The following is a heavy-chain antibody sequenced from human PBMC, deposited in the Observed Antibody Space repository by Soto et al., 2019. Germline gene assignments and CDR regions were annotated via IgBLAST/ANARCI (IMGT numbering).Heavy chain of an antibody. Sequence: DVHLVESGGGLVKPGGSLRLSCAASGFTFSNAWMNWVRQAPGKGLEWVGRIKSKTDGGTTDYAAPVKARFTMSRDDSKNTLYLQMNSLNTEDTAIYYCTAGFRNYRPYYQYYGMDVWGQGTTVTVSS. D-gene: IGHD1-7*01. J-gene: IGHJ6*02. CDR3: TAGFRNYRPYYQYYGMDV. CDR2: IKSKTDGGTT. V-gene: IGHV3-15*07. CDR1: GFTFSNAW.